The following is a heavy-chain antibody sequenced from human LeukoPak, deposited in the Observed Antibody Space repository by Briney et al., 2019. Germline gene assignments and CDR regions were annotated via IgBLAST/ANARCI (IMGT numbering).Heavy chain of an antibody. CDR3: VKCLFVTRQNYFDY. V-gene: IGHV3-23*01. D-gene: IGHD2-21*01. CDR2: ISGSGGST. CDR1: GFTFNNYG. Sequence: PGGTLRLSCAASGFTFNNYGLTWVRQAPGKGLEWVSAISGSGGSTYYADSVKGRFTISRDNSKNTLYLQMNSLRAEDTALYYCVKCLFVTRQNYFDYWGQGTLVTVSS. J-gene: IGHJ4*02.